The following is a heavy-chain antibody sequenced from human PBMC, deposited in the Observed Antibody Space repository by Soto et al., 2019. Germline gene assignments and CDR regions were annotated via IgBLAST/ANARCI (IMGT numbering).Heavy chain of an antibody. Sequence: ASVKVSCKASGYTFTSYYMHWVRQAPGQGLEWMGIINPSGGSTSYAQKFQGRVTMTRDTATSTVYMELSSLRSEDTAVYYCARAGDMLGDYCSSTSCYYYYYLDVWGKGTTVTVSS. V-gene: IGHV1-46*03. CDR2: INPSGGST. J-gene: IGHJ6*03. CDR1: GYTFTSYY. D-gene: IGHD2-2*01. CDR3: ARAGDMLGDYCSSTSCYYYYYLDV.